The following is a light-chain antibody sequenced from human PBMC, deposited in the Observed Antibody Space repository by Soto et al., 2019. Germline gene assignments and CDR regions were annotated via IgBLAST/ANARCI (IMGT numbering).Light chain of an antibody. J-gene: IGKJ1*01. Sequence: DIQMTQSPSTLSASVGDTVTITCRASQSISTWLAWYQQKPGKAPNLLIYKASTLQSGVPSRFSGIGSGTELTLTISSMQPDDFATYYCQQYNFYSRTFGQGTKVEIK. CDR3: QQYNFYSRT. CDR2: KAS. V-gene: IGKV1-5*03. CDR1: QSISTW.